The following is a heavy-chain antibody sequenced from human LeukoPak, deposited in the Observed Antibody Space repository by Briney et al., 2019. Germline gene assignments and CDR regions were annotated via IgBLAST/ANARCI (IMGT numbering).Heavy chain of an antibody. V-gene: IGHV4-34*01. CDR3: AKAPYLSSGS. Sequence: SETLSLTCAVYGGSFSGYYWSWIRQPPGKGLEWIGEIDHSGATNYNPSLKSRVTISLDTSKNQFSLTLSSITAADTAVYYCAKAPYLSSGSWGQGTLVTVSS. CDR1: GGSFSGYY. D-gene: IGHD3-22*01. CDR2: IDHSGAT. J-gene: IGHJ5*02.